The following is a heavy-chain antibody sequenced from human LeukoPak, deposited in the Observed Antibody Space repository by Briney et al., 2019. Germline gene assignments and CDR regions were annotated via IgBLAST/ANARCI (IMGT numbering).Heavy chain of an antibody. V-gene: IGHV1-2*02. CDR1: GYTFTGYY. CDR3: ARERYGSGSYFGY. D-gene: IGHD3-10*01. CDR2: INPNSGGT. J-gene: IGHJ4*02. Sequence: ASVKVSCKASGYTFTGYYMHWVRPAPGQGLEWMGWINPNSGGTNYAQKFQGRVTMTRDTSISTAYMELSRLRSDDTAVYYCARERYGSGSYFGYWGQGTLVTVSS.